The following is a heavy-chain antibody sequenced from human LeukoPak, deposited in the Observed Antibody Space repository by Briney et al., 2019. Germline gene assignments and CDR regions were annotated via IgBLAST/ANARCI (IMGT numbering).Heavy chain of an antibody. D-gene: IGHD2-15*01. J-gene: IGHJ4*02. CDR1: RFSISHYT. V-gene: IGHV3-30-3*01. CDR3: AGSGPVDY. Sequence: GGSLRLSCAASRFSISHYTMHWVRQSPGKGLEWVALISYDGDKKDADSVKGRFTISRDNSKNTLYLQMNSLRAEDTAVYYCAGSGPVDYWGQGTLVTVSS. CDR2: ISYDGDKK.